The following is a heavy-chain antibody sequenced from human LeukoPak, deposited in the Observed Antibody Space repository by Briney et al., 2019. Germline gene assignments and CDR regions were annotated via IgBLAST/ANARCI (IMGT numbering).Heavy chain of an antibody. D-gene: IGHD1-26*01. V-gene: IGHV3-9*03. CDR1: GFTFDDYA. CDR2: ISWNSGSI. Sequence: GRSLRLSCAASGFTFDDYAMHWVRQAPGKGLEWVSGISWNSGSIGYADSAKGRFTISRDNAKNSLYLQMNSLRAEDMALYYCAKGATGYFDYWGQGTLVTVSS. J-gene: IGHJ4*02. CDR3: AKGATGYFDY.